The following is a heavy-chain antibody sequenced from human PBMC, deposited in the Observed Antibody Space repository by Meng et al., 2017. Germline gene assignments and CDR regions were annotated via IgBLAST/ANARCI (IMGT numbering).Heavy chain of an antibody. CDR3: ARTRQGRSTVELDGY. V-gene: IGHV2-26*01. J-gene: IGHJ4*02. D-gene: IGHD1-7*01. CDR2: IFSNDEK. Sequence: SGPTLVKSTETLTLTCTVSGFSLSIARMGVSWIRQPPGKALEWLAHIFSNDEKSYSTSLKSRLTISKDTSKSQVVLTMTNMDPVDTATYYCARTRQGRSTVELDGYWGQGTLVTVSS. CDR1: GFSLSIARMG.